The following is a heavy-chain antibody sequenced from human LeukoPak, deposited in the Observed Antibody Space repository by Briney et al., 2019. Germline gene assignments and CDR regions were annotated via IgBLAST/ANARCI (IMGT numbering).Heavy chain of an antibody. J-gene: IGHJ4*02. CDR1: GFTFSSYW. CDR3: ARGTATTAGIDY. CDR2: INTDGDSA. V-gene: IGHV3-74*01. D-gene: IGHD6-13*01. Sequence: GGSLRLSCAASGFTFSSYWMHWVRQAPGKGLVWVSHINTDGDSATYGDSAKGRFTISRDNAKNTLYLQMNSLRVEDTAVYYCARGTATTAGIDYWGQGTLVTVSS.